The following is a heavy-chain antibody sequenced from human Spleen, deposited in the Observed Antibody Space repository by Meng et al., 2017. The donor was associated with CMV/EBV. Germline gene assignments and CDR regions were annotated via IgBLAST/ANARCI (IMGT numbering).Heavy chain of an antibody. V-gene: IGHV3-11*06. Sequence: GGSLRLSCAASGFTFSDNYISWIRQAPGEGLEWVSSISTTSSYIYYADSVKGRFTISRVNAKNSLYLQMNSLRVEDTAVYYCARGTVLGYGSSDYYYYGMDVWGQGTTVTVSS. CDR2: ISTTSSYI. CDR3: ARGTVLGYGSSDYYYYGMDV. J-gene: IGHJ6*02. CDR1: GFTFSDNY. D-gene: IGHD6-13*01.